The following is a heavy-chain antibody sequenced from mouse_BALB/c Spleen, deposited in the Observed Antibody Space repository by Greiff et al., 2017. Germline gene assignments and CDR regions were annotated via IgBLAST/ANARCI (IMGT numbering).Heavy chain of an antibody. CDR2: INPSNGRT. CDR3: AIGTGAMDY. V-gene: IGHV1S81*02. Sequence: VQLQQPGAELVKPGASVKLSCKASGYTFTSYWMHWVKQRPGQGLEWIGEINPSNGRTNYNEKFKSKATLTVDKSSSTAYMQLSSLTSEDSAVYYCAIGTGAMDYWGQGTSVTVSS. D-gene: IGHD4-1*01. CDR1: GYTFTSYW. J-gene: IGHJ4*01.